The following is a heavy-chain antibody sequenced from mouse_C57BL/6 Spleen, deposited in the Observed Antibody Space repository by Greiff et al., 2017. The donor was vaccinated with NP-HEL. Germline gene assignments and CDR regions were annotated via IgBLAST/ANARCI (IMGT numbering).Heavy chain of an antibody. J-gene: IGHJ4*01. Sequence: DVQLQESGAELVRPGASVKLSCTASGFNIKDDYMHWVKQRPEQGLEWIGWIDPENGDTEYASKFQGKATITADTSSNTAYLQLSSLTSEDTAVYYCTAYYSNYFYAMDYWGQGTSVTVSS. CDR1: GFNIKDDY. CDR2: IDPENGDT. V-gene: IGHV14-4*01. CDR3: TAYYSNYFYAMDY. D-gene: IGHD2-5*01.